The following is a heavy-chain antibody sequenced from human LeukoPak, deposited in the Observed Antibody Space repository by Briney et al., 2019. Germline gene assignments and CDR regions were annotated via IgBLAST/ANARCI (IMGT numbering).Heavy chain of an antibody. J-gene: IGHJ4*02. CDR2: INPNSGGT. D-gene: IGHD2-2*01. CDR3: ARSLPSWPASMYYFDY. Sequence: ASVKVSCKASGYTFTGYYMHWVRQAPGQGPEWMGRINPNSGGTNYAQRFQGRVTMTGDTSISTAYMELSRLRSDDTAVYYCARSLPSWPASMYYFDYWGQGTLVTVSS. V-gene: IGHV1-2*06. CDR1: GYTFTGYY.